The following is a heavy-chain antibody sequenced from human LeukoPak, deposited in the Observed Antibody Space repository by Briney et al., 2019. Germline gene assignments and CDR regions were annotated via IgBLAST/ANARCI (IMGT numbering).Heavy chain of an antibody. CDR1: GGSFSGYY. V-gene: IGHV4-34*01. CDR3: ATEQYCSGGSCSMDTAMV. CDR2: INHSGST. J-gene: IGHJ4*02. D-gene: IGHD2-15*01. Sequence: SETLSLTCAVYGGSFSGYYWSWIHQPPGKGLEWIGEINHSGSTNYNPSLKSRVTISVDTSKNQFSLKLSSVTAADTAVYYCATEQYCSGGSCSMDTAMVWGQGTLVTVSS.